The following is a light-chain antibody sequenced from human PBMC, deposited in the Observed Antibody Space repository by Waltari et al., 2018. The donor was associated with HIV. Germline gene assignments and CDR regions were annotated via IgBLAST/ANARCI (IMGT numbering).Light chain of an antibody. J-gene: IGLJ2*01. CDR3: ALWDDSLNGVL. Sequence: QSELSQPPSASGTPGQRVAISCSGSSSNIGSNTVNWYQQLPGTAPKLLIYSNNQRPSGVPDRFSGSKSGTSASLAITGLQSEDEADYYCALWDDSLNGVLFGGGTKLTVL. V-gene: IGLV1-44*01. CDR2: SNN. CDR1: SSNIGSNT.